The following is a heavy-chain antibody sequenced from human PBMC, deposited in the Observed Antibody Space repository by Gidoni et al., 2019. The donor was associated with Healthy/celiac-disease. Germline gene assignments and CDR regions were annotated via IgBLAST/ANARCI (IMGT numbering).Heavy chain of an antibody. CDR3: ARVSSSSWFILDAFDI. Sequence: EVQLVESGGGLVQPGGSLRLSCAASGFTFSSYSMNWVRQAPGKGLEWVSYISSSSSTIYYADSVKGRFTISRDNAKNSLYLQMNSLRAEDTAVYYCARVSSSSWFILDAFDIWGQGTMVTVSS. J-gene: IGHJ3*02. CDR1: GFTFSSYS. V-gene: IGHV3-48*01. CDR2: ISSSSSTI. D-gene: IGHD6-13*01.